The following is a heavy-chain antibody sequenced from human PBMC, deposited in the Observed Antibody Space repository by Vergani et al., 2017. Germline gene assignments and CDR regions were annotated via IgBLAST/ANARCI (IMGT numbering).Heavy chain of an antibody. V-gene: IGHV3-23*01. CDR3: VKDAGSYENFFDS. D-gene: IGHD1-26*01. J-gene: IGHJ4*02. CDR2: LTGGGGST. Sequence: EVQLLESGGSLKQPGGSVRLSCAASGFTFSTYAMHWVRQAPGKGLEWVSALTGGGGSTYYADSFKGRFIISRDNSRDTLYLQMNSLRPEDTAIYYCVKDAGSYENFFDSWGQGTRLTVS. CDR1: GFTFSTYA.